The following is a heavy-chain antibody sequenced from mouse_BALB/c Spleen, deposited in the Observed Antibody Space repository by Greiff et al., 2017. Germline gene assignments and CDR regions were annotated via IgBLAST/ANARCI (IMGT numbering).Heavy chain of an antibody. Sequence: VQLQQSGAEIVKPGASVTLSCTASGSNFKDTYMHWVKQRPEQGLERIGRIDPAHGNTKFDPQFQGKATITADTSSNTAYLQLSSLTSEDTAVYYCALYCGSSNHYMDDWGQGESDDDSS. J-gene: IGHJ4*01. CDR2: IDPAHGNT. CDR1: GSNFKDTY. D-gene: IGHD1-1*01. V-gene: IGHV14-3*02. CDR3: ALYCGSSNHYMDD.